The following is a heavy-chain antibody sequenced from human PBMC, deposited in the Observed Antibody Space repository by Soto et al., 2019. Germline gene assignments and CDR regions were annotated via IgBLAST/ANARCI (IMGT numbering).Heavy chain of an antibody. CDR3: ATTPRIAAGGLGSYYYGMDV. CDR1: GYTFTSYA. Sequence: ASVKVSCKASGYTFTSYAMHWVRQAPGQRLEWMGWINAGNGNTKYSQKFQGRVTITRDTSASTAYMELSSLRSEDTAVYYCATTPRIAAGGLGSYYYGMDVWGQGTTVTVSS. D-gene: IGHD6-13*01. CDR2: INAGNGNT. J-gene: IGHJ6*02. V-gene: IGHV1-3*01.